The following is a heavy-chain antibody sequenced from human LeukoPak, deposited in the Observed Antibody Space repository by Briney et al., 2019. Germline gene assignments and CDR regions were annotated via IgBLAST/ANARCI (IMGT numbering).Heavy chain of an antibody. CDR1: GFTFSRYS. Sequence: GGSLRLSCAASGFTFSRYSMNWVRQAPGKGLEWVSSISDDGKYIYYADSVKGRFSISRDNAKSSLYLQMNSLRAEDTAVYYCAKAAAGEGYFDYWGQGTLVTVSS. J-gene: IGHJ4*02. CDR3: AKAAAGEGYFDY. D-gene: IGHD6-13*01. CDR2: ISDDGKYI. V-gene: IGHV3-21*01.